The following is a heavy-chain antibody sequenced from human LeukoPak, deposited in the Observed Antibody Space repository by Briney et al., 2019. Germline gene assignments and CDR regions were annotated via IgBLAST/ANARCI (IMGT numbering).Heavy chain of an antibody. J-gene: IGHJ4*02. CDR2: ISTTSSSTI. CDR3: ARDRGSSGYHFDY. D-gene: IGHD3-22*01. V-gene: IGHV3-48*01. CDR1: GSTFSDYC. Sequence: GGSLRLSCAASGSTFSDYCMNWVRQAPGKGLEWVSYISTTSSSTIYYADSVKGRFTIPRDNAKNSLYLQMNSLRAEDTAVYYSARDRGSSGYHFDYWGQGTLVTVSS.